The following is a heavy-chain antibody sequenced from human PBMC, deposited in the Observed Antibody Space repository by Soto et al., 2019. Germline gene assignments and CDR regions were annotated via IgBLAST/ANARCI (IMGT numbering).Heavy chain of an antibody. D-gene: IGHD2-15*01. Sequence: GGSLRLSCSASGFTFSNYAMSWVRQAPGKGLEWVSAVTGSGTSTYYADSVKGRFTISRDNSKNTLYLQMNSLRAEDTAVYYCAKDLEYCSCGSCPIDYWGEGTRGTAS. CDR3: AKDLEYCSCGSCPIDY. V-gene: IGHV3-23*01. CDR2: VTGSGTST. CDR1: GFTFSNYA. J-gene: IGHJ4*02.